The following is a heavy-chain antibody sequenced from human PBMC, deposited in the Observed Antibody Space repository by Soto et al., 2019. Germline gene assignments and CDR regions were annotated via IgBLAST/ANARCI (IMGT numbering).Heavy chain of an antibody. Sequence: ASVKVSCKASGYTFTSYGISWVRQAPGQGLEWMGWISAYNGNTNYAQKLQGRVTMTTDTSTSTAYMELRSLRSDDTAVYYCARDRPYSSSSFDYYYGMDVWGQGTTVTVSS. V-gene: IGHV1-18*01. CDR2: ISAYNGNT. CDR3: ARDRPYSSSSFDYYYGMDV. CDR1: GYTFTSYG. D-gene: IGHD6-6*01. J-gene: IGHJ6*02.